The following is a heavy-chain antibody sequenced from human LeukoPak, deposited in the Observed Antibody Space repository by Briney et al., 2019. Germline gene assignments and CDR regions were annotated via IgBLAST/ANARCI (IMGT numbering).Heavy chain of an antibody. D-gene: IGHD3-10*01. J-gene: IGHJ4*02. CDR1: GFTFSSYA. CDR2: ISGSGGST. Sequence: PGGSLRLSCAASGFTFSSYAMSWVRQAPGKGLEWVSAISGSGGSTYYADSVKGRFTISRDNSKNTLYLQMNSLRAEDTAVYYCAKDSGKNMIRGIVDYWGQGTLVTVSS. V-gene: IGHV3-23*01. CDR3: AKDSGKNMIRGIVDY.